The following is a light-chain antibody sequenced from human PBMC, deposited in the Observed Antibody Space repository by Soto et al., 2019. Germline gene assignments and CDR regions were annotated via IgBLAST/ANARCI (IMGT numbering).Light chain of an antibody. CDR3: QHYGSART. Sequence: EIVLTQSPGTLSLSPGERATLSCRASQSVTSDLAWYQQKPGQAPRLLIYGASNRATGIPDRFSGSGSGIDVTRTGSRLEPEDCAVYYCQHYGSARTFGQGTKVEIK. CDR2: GAS. J-gene: IGKJ1*01. CDR1: QSVTSD. V-gene: IGKV3-20*01.